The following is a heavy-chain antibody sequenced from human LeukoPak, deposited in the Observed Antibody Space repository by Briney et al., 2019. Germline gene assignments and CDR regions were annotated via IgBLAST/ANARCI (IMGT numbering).Heavy chain of an antibody. CDR2: IYHSGST. Sequence: KTSETLSLTCAVSGYSISSGYYWGWIRQPPGKGLEWIGSIYHSGSTYYNPSLKSRVTKSVDTSKNQFSLKLSSVTAADTAVYYCAKILMYSSGWPVKWVYWGQGTLVTVSS. J-gene: IGHJ4*02. CDR1: GYSISSGYY. V-gene: IGHV4-38-2*01. CDR3: AKILMYSSGWPVKWVY. D-gene: IGHD6-19*01.